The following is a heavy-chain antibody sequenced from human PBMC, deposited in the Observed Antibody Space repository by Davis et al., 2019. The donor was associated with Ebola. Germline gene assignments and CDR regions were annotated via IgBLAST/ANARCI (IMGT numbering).Heavy chain of an antibody. Sequence: GESLKISCAASGFSVSANYMIWVRQAPGKGLEWVSYISSSGSTIYYADSVKGRFTISRDNAKNSLYLQMNSLRAEDTAVYYCARALYTWFDPWGQGTLVTVSS. J-gene: IGHJ5*02. D-gene: IGHD1-14*01. CDR2: ISSSGSTI. CDR3: ARALYTWFDP. CDR1: GFSVSANY. V-gene: IGHV3-11*01.